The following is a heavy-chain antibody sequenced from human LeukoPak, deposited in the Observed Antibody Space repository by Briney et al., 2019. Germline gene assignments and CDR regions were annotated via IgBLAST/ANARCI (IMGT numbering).Heavy chain of an antibody. J-gene: IGHJ5*02. CDR2: IKSDGSST. V-gene: IGHV3-74*01. Sequence: GGSLRLSCAASGFTFSRYWMHWVRQAPGKGLVWVSRIKSDGSSTSYADSVKGRFTISRDNAKNTLYLQMNSLRAEDTAVYYCARDPGGGGAKGHNWFDPWGQGTLVTVSS. D-gene: IGHD2-21*01. CDR1: GFTFSRYW. CDR3: ARDPGGGGAKGHNWFDP.